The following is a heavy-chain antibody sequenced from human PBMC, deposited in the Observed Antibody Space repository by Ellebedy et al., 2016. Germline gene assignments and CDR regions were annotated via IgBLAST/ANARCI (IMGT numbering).Heavy chain of an antibody. D-gene: IGHD3-22*01. V-gene: IGHV4-59*01. Sequence: SETLSLXXTVSGGSISSYYWSWIRQPPGKGLEWIGYIYYSGSTNYNPSLKSRVTISVDTSKNQFSLKLSSVTAADTAVYYCARSYDSSGHSSNWFDPWGQGTLVTVSS. CDR2: IYYSGST. CDR3: ARSYDSSGHSSNWFDP. CDR1: GGSISSYY. J-gene: IGHJ5*02.